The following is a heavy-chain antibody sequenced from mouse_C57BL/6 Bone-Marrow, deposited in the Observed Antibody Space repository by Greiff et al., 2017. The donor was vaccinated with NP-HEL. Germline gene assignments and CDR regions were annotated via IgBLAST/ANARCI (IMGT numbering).Heavy chain of an antibody. CDR3: TRRDYGSSPYYYAMDY. J-gene: IGHJ4*01. CDR1: GYTFTSYW. CDR2: IYPGSGST. D-gene: IGHD1-1*01. Sequence: QVQLQQPGAELVKPGASVKMSCKASGYTFTSYWITWVKQRPGQGLEWIGDIYPGSGSTNYNEKFKSKATLTVDTSSSTAYMELRSLTSEDSAVYYCTRRDYGSSPYYYAMDYWGQGTSVTVSS. V-gene: IGHV1-55*01.